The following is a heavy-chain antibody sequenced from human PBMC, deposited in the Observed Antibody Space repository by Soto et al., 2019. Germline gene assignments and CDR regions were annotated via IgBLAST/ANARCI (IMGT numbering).Heavy chain of an antibody. CDR3: AKDSFYCSGGSCYPGYYYYYMDV. Sequence: QVQLVESGGGVVQPGRSLRLSCAASGFTFSSYGMHWVRQAPGKGLGWVAVISYDGSNKYYADSVKGRFTISRDNSKNTLYLQMNSLRAEDTAVYYCAKDSFYCSGGSCYPGYYYYYMDVWGKGTTVTVSS. CDR1: GFTFSSYG. CDR2: ISYDGSNK. D-gene: IGHD2-15*01. J-gene: IGHJ6*03. V-gene: IGHV3-30*18.